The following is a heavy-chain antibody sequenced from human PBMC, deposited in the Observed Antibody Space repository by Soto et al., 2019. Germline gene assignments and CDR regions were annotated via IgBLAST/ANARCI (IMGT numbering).Heavy chain of an antibody. CDR1: GDSIGTGGYY. V-gene: IGHV4-31*03. J-gene: IGHJ4*02. CDR2: IHYSGST. D-gene: IGHD3-22*01. Sequence: SETLSLTSTVSGDSIGTGGYYWDWIRQHPGKGPEWIGYIHYSGSTYYNPSLKSRLTISLDTSKNQFSLHLSSVTAADTAVYYCATNHDDISGRTPLLFDSWGQGTLVTVSS. CDR3: ATNHDDISGRTPLLFDS.